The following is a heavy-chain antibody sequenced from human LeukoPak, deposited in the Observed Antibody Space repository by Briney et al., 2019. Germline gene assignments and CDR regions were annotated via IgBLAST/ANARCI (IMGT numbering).Heavy chain of an antibody. D-gene: IGHD6-13*01. J-gene: IGHJ5*02. CDR1: GGSISSYY. CDR3: ARLTFIAAVNIGFDP. V-gene: IGHV4-59*08. Sequence: PSETLSLTCTVSGGSISSYYWSWIRQPPGKGLEWIGYIYYSGSTNYNPSLKSRVTISVDTSKNQFSLKLSSVTAADTAVYYCARLTFIAAVNIGFDPWGQGTLVTVSS. CDR2: IYYSGST.